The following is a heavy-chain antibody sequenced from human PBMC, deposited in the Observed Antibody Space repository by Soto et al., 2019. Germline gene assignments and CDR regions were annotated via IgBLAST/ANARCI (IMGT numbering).Heavy chain of an antibody. D-gene: IGHD1-26*01. CDR3: AADLSYGYYYYYMDV. V-gene: IGHV1-58*02. CDR2: IVVGSGNT. Sequence: SVKVSCKASGFTFTSSAMQWVRQARGQRLEWKRWIVVGSGNTNYAQKFQERVTITRDMSTSTAYKELSNLRSEDTAVYYCAADLSYGYYYYYMDVWGKGTTVTVSS. J-gene: IGHJ6*03. CDR1: GFTFTSSA.